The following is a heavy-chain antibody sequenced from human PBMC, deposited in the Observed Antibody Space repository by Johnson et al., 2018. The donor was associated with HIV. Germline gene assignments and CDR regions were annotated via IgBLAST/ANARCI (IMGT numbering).Heavy chain of an antibody. CDR3: ARDMGHRQLARDAFDI. CDR1: GFTFSDYY. Sequence: VQLVESGGGVVQPGRSLRLSCAASGFTFSDYYMSWVRQAPGKGLEWVSVIYSGDTTFYADSVKGRFTISTDNSKNTLYLQMNSLRLEDTAVYYCARDMGHRQLARDAFDIWGQGTMVTVSS. J-gene: IGHJ3*02. D-gene: IGHD6-6*01. CDR2: IYSGDTT. V-gene: IGHV3-66*02.